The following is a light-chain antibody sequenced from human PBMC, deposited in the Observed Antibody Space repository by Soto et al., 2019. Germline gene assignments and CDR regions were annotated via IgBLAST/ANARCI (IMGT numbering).Light chain of an antibody. J-gene: IGKJ5*01. CDR1: QSVSSY. Sequence: EIVLTQSPAPLSLSPGERATLSCSASQSVSSYLAWYQQKPGQAPRLLIYDASNRATGIPARFSGSGSGTDFTLTISSLEPEDFAVYYCQQRSNWLSITFGQGTRLEIK. CDR2: DAS. CDR3: QQRSNWLSIT. V-gene: IGKV3-11*01.